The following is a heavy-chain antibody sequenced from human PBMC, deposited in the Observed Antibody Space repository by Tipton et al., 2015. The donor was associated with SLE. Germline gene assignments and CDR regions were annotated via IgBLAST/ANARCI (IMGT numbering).Heavy chain of an antibody. CDR1: GGSINSYS. CDR2: IYTSGST. J-gene: IGHJ4*02. Sequence: LRLSCTVSGGSINSYSWRWIRQPPGKGLEWIGYIYTSGSTNYNPPLKSRVTISVDTSKNQFSLKLSSVTAADTAAYYCARGRDGYNFDWGQGTLVTVSS. V-gene: IGHV4-4*08. D-gene: IGHD5-24*01. CDR3: ARGRDGYNFD.